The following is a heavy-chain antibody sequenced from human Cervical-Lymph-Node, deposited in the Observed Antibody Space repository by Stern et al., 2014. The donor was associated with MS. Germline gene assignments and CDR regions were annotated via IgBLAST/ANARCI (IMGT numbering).Heavy chain of an antibody. Sequence: QVQLVESGGTVVQPGTSLRLSCEGSGFTFSNHGMNWVRRAPGKGLEWVARRWYDGRNKMYEDSVKGRFTISRDNSKNTLYLQMDTLRVEDTAVYYCARSSSSGWDYWGPGTLVTVSS. V-gene: IGHV3-33*01. D-gene: IGHD6-25*01. CDR3: ARSSSSGWDY. CDR1: GFTFSNHG. CDR2: RWYDGRNK. J-gene: IGHJ4*02.